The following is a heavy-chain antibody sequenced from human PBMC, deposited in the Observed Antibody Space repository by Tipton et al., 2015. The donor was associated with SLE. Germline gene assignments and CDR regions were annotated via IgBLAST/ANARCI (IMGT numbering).Heavy chain of an antibody. CDR2: IYDTETT. J-gene: IGHJ4*02. CDR1: GGSISSGNYY. CDR3: GRVTSGWREVC. V-gene: IGHV4-31*03. Sequence: TLSLTCTVSGGSISSGNYYWSWIRQHPGKGLEWIGYIYDTETTYYNPSLNSRVTMSIDRSKNHLSLRLRSVSAADTAIYYCGRVTSGWREVCWGQGTLVTVSS. D-gene: IGHD6-19*01.